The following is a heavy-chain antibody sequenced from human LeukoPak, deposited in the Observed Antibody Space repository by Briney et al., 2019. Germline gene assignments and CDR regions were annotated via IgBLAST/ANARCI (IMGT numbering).Heavy chain of an antibody. V-gene: IGHV4-34*01. D-gene: IGHD2-2*01. Sequence: SETLSLTCADYGGSFSGYYWSWIRQPPGKGLEWIGEINHSGSTNYNPSLKSRVTISVDTSKNQFSLKLSSVTAADTAVYYYAIPGYCSSTSCYVYAFDIWGQGTMVTVSS. J-gene: IGHJ3*02. CDR3: AIPGYCSSTSCYVYAFDI. CDR1: GGSFSGYY. CDR2: INHSGST.